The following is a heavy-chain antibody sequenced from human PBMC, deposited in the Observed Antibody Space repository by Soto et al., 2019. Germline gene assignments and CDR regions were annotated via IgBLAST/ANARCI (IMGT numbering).Heavy chain of an antibody. J-gene: IGHJ5*02. V-gene: IGHV3-11*01. CDR2: ISSSGSTI. CDR3: ARGSTYHLRPSWFDP. Sequence: QVQLVESGGGLVKPGGSLGLSCAASGFTFSDYYMSWIRQAPGKGLEWVSYISSSGSTIYYADSVKGRFTISRDNAKNSLYLQMHSLRAEDTAVYYYARGSTYHLRPSWFDPWGQGTLVTVSS. D-gene: IGHD2-2*01. CDR1: GFTFSDYY.